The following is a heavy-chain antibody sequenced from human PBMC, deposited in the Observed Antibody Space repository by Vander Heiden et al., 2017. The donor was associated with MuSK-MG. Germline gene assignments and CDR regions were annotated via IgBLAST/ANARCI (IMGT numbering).Heavy chain of an antibody. V-gene: IGHV4-34*01. CDR3: ARGKAAYGDYH. D-gene: IGHD4-17*01. Sequence: QVQLQQWGAGLLRPSETLSLTCAVYGESFSGYYWNWIRQPPGKGLEWIGEINHSGSTNYNPSLKSRVTISVDTSKNQLSLKLRSVTAADTAVYYCARGKAAYGDYHWCQGTLVTVSS. CDR1: GESFSGYY. CDR2: INHSGST. J-gene: IGHJ5*02.